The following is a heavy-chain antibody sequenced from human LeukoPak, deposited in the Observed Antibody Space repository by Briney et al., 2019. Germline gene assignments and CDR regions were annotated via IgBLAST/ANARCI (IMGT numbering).Heavy chain of an antibody. Sequence: SETLSLTCTVSGGSISSYYWSWIRQPPGKGLEWIGYIYYSGSTNYNPSLKSRVTISVDTSKNQFSLKLSSVAAADTAVYYCARVGGAADYWGQGTLVTVSS. V-gene: IGHV4-59*01. J-gene: IGHJ4*02. CDR1: GGSISSYY. CDR2: IYYSGST. D-gene: IGHD6-13*01. CDR3: ARVGGAADY.